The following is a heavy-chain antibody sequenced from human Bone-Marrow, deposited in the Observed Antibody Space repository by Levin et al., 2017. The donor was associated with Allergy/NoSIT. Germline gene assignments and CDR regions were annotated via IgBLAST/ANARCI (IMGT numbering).Heavy chain of an antibody. CDR3: GRDGGRGVNFDY. CDR2: IYKDGTRT. V-gene: IGHV3-74*01. Sequence: GGSLRLSCAASGFSLSNWWMHWVCQTPGKGLVWVSRIYKDGTRTNYADSAKGRFTTSRDNANNTLYPQMNSSRVEDTAVYYCGRDGGRGVNFDYWGQGTLVTVAS. CDR1: GFSLSNWW. J-gene: IGHJ4*02. D-gene: IGHD2-15*01.